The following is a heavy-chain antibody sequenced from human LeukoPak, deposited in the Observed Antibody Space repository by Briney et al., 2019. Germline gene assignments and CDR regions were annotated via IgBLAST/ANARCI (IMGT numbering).Heavy chain of an antibody. CDR2: IYHSGSP. Sequence: PSETLSLTCAVSGGSISSNNWWGWVRQPPGKGLEWIGEIYHSGSPNYNPSLKSRVTISVDKSRNHFSLNLSSVTAADTAVYYCARGPYSSGWYYSIDYWGQGTLVTVSS. D-gene: IGHD6-19*01. CDR3: ARGPYSSGWYYSIDY. J-gene: IGHJ4*02. V-gene: IGHV4-4*02. CDR1: GGSISSNNW.